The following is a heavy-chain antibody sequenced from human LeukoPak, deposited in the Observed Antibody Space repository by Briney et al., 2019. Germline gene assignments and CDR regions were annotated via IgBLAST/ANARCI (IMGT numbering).Heavy chain of an antibody. CDR1: GGSFSGYY. CDR2: INHSGST. J-gene: IGHJ4*02. V-gene: IGHV4-34*01. CDR3: ARGARYYYGSGSFFDY. D-gene: IGHD3-10*01. Sequence: PSETLSLTCAVDGGSFSGYYWSWIRQPPEKLREWIGEINHSGSTNYNPSLKSRVTISVDTSKNQFSLKLSSVTAADTAVYYCARGARYYYGSGSFFDYWGQGTLVTVSS.